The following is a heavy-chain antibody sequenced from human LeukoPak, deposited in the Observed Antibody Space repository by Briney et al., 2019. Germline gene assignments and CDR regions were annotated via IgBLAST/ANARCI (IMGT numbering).Heavy chain of an antibody. CDR1: GFTFNSYW. CDR2: IKQDGSDK. D-gene: IGHD6-19*01. CDR3: ARAGYSSGAY. V-gene: IGHV3-7*05. J-gene: IGHJ4*02. Sequence: GSLRLSCAASGFTFNSYWMSWVRQAPGKGLEWVANIKQDGSDKYYVDSVKGRFTISRDNAENSLYLQMNSLRAEDTAVYYCARAGYSSGAYWGQGTLVTVSS.